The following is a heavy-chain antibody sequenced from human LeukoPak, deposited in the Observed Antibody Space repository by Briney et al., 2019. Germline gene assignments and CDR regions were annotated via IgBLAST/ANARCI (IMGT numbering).Heavy chain of an antibody. Sequence: GESLKISCKGSGYSFSNYWISWVRQMPGKGLEWMGRIDPSDSYTNYSPSFQGHVTISADKSISTAYLQWNSLKASDTAIYYCVRQEYSGSYYVYWGQGTLVTVSS. CDR1: GYSFSNYW. V-gene: IGHV5-10-1*01. CDR2: IDPSDSYT. CDR3: VRQEYSGSYYVY. D-gene: IGHD1-26*01. J-gene: IGHJ4*02.